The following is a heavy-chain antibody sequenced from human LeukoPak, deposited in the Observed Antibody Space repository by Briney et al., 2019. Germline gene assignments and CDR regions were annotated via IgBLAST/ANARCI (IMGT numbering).Heavy chain of an antibody. CDR1: GDTISSKNR. V-gene: IGHV4-4*02. D-gene: IGHD1-7*01. CDR3: ARGTTGKNFDY. Sequence: PGGTLSLTCAASGDTISSKNRGSGGREPPGRVEEGSGESYHSGTTNYNASLKSRVTISVDNSKNHFSLQLTSVTAADTAVYYCARGTTGKNFDYWGQGTLVIVSS. CDR2: SYHSGTT. J-gene: IGHJ4*02.